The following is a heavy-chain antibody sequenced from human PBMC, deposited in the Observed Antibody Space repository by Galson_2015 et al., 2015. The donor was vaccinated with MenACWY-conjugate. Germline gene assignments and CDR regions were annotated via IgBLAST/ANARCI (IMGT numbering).Heavy chain of an antibody. CDR3: ARAYYYGSGSFYGCFFDL. Sequence: SLRLSCAASGFTFSRNDMHWVRQVIGKGLEWVSAIGPAGDTYYPGSVKGRFTISRENARNSLYLQMNSLGVGDTAVYYCARAYYYGSGSFYGCFFDLWGRCTLVTVSS. J-gene: IGHJ2*01. CDR2: IGPAGDT. CDR1: GFTFSRND. V-gene: IGHV3-13*04. D-gene: IGHD3-10*01.